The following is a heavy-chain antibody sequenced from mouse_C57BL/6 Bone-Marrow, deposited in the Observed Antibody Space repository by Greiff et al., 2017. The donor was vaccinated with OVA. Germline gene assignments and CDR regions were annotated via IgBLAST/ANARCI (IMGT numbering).Heavy chain of an antibody. CDR1: GYTFTSYW. J-gene: IGHJ4*01. Sequence: QVQLQQPGAELVKPGASVKMSCKASGYTFTSYWITWVKQRPGQGLAWIGDIYPGSGSTNYNEKFKSKATLTVDTSSSTAYMQLSSLTSEDAAVYYCARGGWLLRAMDYWGQGTSVTVSS. V-gene: IGHV1-55*01. CDR2: IYPGSGST. CDR3: ARGGWLLRAMDY. D-gene: IGHD2-3*01.